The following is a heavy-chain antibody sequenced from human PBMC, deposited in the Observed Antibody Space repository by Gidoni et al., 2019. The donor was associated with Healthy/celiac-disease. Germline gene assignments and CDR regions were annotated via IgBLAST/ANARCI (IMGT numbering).Heavy chain of an antibody. J-gene: IGHJ4*02. CDR1: GFTFSSYS. Sequence: EVRLVETGGCLVKPGGSLRLSCAASGFTFSSYSINSVRQAPGKRLEWVSSISSSRSYIYYADSVKGLFTSSRDNAKNSLYLQMNSLRAEDTAVYYCARDSDSSSSFDYWGQGTLVTVSS. V-gene: IGHV3-21*01. CDR2: ISSSRSYI. D-gene: IGHD6-6*01. CDR3: ARDSDSSSSFDY.